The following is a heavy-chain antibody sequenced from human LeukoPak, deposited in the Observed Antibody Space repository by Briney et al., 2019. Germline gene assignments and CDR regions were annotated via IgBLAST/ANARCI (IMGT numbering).Heavy chain of an antibody. CDR2: VYDSGSI. J-gene: IGHJ4*02. V-gene: IGHV4-59*08. Sequence: SETLSLTCTVSGASISSFYWSWIRQPPGKGLEWIGYVYDSGSIKYNPSLRSRVTISVDTSKNQFSLNLSSVTAADTAVYYCTRHGPRRYSGGSCSKGYFDYWGQGTLVTVSS. CDR1: GASISSFY. CDR3: TRHGPRRYSGGSCSKGYFDY. D-gene: IGHD2-15*01.